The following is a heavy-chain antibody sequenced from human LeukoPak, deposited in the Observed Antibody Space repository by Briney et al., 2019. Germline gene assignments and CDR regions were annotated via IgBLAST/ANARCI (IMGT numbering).Heavy chain of an antibody. CDR1: GFTFSDYN. D-gene: IGHD6-19*01. CDR2: ISTSNSYI. Sequence: GGSLRHSCVVSGFTFSDYNMNWVRQAPGKGLEWVSSISTSNSYIYYADSVKGRFTISRDHSKNTLFLLMNSLRAEDTAVYYCAKDSSGWHPFDFDYWGQGTLVTVSS. V-gene: IGHV3-21*04. CDR3: AKDSSGWHPFDFDY. J-gene: IGHJ4*02.